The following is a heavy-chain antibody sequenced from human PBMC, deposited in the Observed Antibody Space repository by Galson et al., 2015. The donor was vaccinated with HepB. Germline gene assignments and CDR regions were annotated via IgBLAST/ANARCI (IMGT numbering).Heavy chain of an antibody. CDR3: TRDHDYDSSGYDY. Sequence: SLRLSCAASGFTFGDYAMSWFRQAPGKGLEWVGFIRSKAYGGTTEYAASVKGRFTISRDDSKSIAYLQMNSLKTEDTAVYYCTRDHDYDSSGYDYWGQGTLVTVSS. V-gene: IGHV3-49*03. J-gene: IGHJ4*02. D-gene: IGHD3-22*01. CDR1: GFTFGDYA. CDR2: IRSKAYGGTT.